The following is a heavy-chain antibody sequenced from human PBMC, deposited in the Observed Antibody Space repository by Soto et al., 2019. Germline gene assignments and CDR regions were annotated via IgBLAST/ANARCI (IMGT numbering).Heavy chain of an antibody. V-gene: IGHV1-18*04. D-gene: IGHD4-4*01. CDR2: ISAYNGNT. CDR3: AKDRDDYRNYVFDY. Sequence: ASVKVSCKASGYTFTSYGISWVRQAPGQGLEWMGWISAYNGNTNYAQKLQGRVTMTTDTSTSTAYMELRSLRSDDTAVYYCAKDRDDYRNYVFDYWGQATLVTVSS. J-gene: IGHJ4*02. CDR1: GYTFTSYG.